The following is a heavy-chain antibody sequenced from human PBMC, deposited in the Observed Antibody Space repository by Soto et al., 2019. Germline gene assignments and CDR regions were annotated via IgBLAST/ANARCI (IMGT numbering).Heavy chain of an antibody. CDR3: SRLGGPFDY. CDR1: GFTFSSYA. CDR2: ISYDGSNK. Sequence: QVQLVESGGGVVQPGRSLRLSCAASGFTFSSYAMHWVRQAPGKGLEWVAVISYDGSNKYYADSVKGRFTISRDNSKNTQYLQMNSLRAEDMAAYYCSRLGGPFDYWGQGTLVTVSS. V-gene: IGHV3-30-3*01. J-gene: IGHJ4*02.